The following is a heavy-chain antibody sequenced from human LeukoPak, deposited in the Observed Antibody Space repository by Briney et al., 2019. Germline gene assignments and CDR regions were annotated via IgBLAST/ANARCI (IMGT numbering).Heavy chain of an antibody. CDR2: IYYSGST. CDR3: ASQDGLLRFDY. CDR1: GGSISSYY. D-gene: IGHD2-15*01. V-gene: IGHV4-59*01. J-gene: IGHJ4*02. Sequence: SETLSLTCTVSGGSISSYYWSWIRQPPGKGLEWIGYIYYSGSTNYNPSLKSRVTISVDTSKNQFSLKLSSVTAADTAVYYCASQDGLLRFDYWGQGTLVTISS.